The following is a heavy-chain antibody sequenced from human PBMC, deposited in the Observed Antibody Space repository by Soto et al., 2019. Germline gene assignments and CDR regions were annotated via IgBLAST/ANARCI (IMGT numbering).Heavy chain of an antibody. D-gene: IGHD1-26*01. CDR2: SNPRSGDT. J-gene: IGHJ5*02. CDR1: GNTFTRFY. CDR3: ARVALSGGGWLDP. Sequence: QVQLVQSGAEVKKPGASVNVSCKASGNTFTRFYIHCMRQAPGQGLEWMGISNPRSGDTTYAEKFQGRITVTRDTSTSTVYMELTSLRYEDTAIYYCARVALSGGGWLDPWGQGTLVTVSS. V-gene: IGHV1-46*01.